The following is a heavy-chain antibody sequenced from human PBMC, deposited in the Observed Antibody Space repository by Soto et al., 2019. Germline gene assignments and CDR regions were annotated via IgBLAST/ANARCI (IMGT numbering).Heavy chain of an antibody. J-gene: IGHJ4*02. CDR1: GFTFSSYA. D-gene: IGHD6-6*01. V-gene: IGHV3-30*03. CDR3: ARGTIVARQHLDY. CDR2: ISIRGGDE. Sequence: QVQLVESGGGVVQPGKSLSLSCAASGFTFSSYAMHWARQAPGKGLEWVTVISIRGGDEYYAESVRGRFTISRDDSKNTLYLQMDSLRVEDTAVYYCARGTIVARQHLDYCGQGTLVTVSS.